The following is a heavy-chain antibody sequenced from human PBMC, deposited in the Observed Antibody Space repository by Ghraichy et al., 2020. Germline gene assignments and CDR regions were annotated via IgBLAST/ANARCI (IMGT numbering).Heavy chain of an antibody. CDR1: GGSISSSSYY. V-gene: IGHV4-39*01. D-gene: IGHD2-8*02. CDR2: IYYSGST. J-gene: IGHJ6*02. CDR3: ASGIFKILVDGGVPYYYGMDV. Sequence: SETLSLTCTVSGGSISSSSYYWGWIRQPPGKGLEWIGSIYYSGSTYYNPSLKSRVTISVDTSKNQFSLKLSPVTAADTAVYYCASGIFKILVDGGVPYYYGMDVWGQGTTVTVSS.